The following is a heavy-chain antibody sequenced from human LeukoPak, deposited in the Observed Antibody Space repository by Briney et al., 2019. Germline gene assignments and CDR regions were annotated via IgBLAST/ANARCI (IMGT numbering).Heavy chain of an antibody. V-gene: IGHV4-30-4*01. Sequence: SETLSLTCTVSGGSISSGDYYWSWIRQPPGKGLEWIGYIYYSGSTYYNPSLKSRVTISVDTSKNQFSLKLSSVTAADTAVYYCACRVDTAMVIAYWGQGILVTVSS. J-gene: IGHJ4*02. CDR2: IYYSGST. D-gene: IGHD5-18*01. CDR3: ACRVDTAMVIAY. CDR1: GGSISSGDYY.